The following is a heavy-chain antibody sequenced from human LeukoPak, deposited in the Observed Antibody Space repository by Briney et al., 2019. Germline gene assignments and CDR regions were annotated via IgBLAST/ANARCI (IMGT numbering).Heavy chain of an antibody. CDR1: GGSISSYY. Sequence: PSETLSLTCTVSGGSISSYYWSWIRQPPGKGLEWIGYIYYSGSTYYNPSLVSRVTISVDTSKNQFSLGLSSVTAADTAVYYCARTAAPSDIYYFDYWGQGTLVTASS. J-gene: IGHJ4*02. CDR2: IYYSGST. V-gene: IGHV4-59*08. D-gene: IGHD6-13*01. CDR3: ARTAAPSDIYYFDY.